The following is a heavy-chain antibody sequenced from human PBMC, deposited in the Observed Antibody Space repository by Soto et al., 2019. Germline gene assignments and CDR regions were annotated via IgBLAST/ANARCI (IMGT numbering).Heavy chain of an antibody. CDR1: GGSISSGDYC. D-gene: IGHD3-22*01. CDR3: ASDISVVTDAFDI. CDR2: TYYSGST. Sequence: SETLSLASTLSGGSISSGDYCWSWIRQPPGKGLEWIVYTYYSGSTYYNPALKSRVTITVDTSKNQFSLKLSSVTAADTALYYCASDISVVTDAFDIWGQGTMVTVSS. J-gene: IGHJ3*02. V-gene: IGHV4-30-4*01.